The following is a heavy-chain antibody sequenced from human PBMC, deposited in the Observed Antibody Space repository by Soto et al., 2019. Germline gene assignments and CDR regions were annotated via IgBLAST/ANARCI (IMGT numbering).Heavy chain of an antibody. D-gene: IGHD1-7*01. J-gene: IGHJ4*02. CDR2: IWYDGSNK. Sequence: PGGSLRLSCAASGFTFSSYGMHWVRQAPGKGLEWVAVIWYDGSNKYYADSVKGRFTISRDNSKNTLYLQMNSLRAEDTAVYYCAKDHNWNYVRYYFDYWGQGTLVTVSS. V-gene: IGHV3-33*06. CDR1: GFTFSSYG. CDR3: AKDHNWNYVRYYFDY.